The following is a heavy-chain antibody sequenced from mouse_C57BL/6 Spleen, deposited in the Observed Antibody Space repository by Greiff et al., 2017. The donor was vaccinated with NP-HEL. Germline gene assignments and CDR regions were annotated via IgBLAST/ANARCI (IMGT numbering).Heavy chain of an antibody. CDR3: ARGYDYDGNFDY. CDR2: ISYDGSN. Sequence: EVQLVESGPGLVKPSQSLSLTCSVTGYSITSGYYWNWIRQFPGNILEWMGYISYDGSNNYNPPLKNRISITRDTSKNQFSLKLNSVTTEDTATYYCARGYDYDGNFDYRGQGTTLTVSS. V-gene: IGHV3-6*01. D-gene: IGHD2-4*01. J-gene: IGHJ2*01. CDR1: GYSITSGYY.